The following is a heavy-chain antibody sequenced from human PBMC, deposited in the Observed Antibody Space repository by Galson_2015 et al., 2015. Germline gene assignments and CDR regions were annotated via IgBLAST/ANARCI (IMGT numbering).Heavy chain of an antibody. CDR1: GFTFSNAW. J-gene: IGHJ6*02. CDR3: TTPPLYRSSTSCVSYYGMDV. D-gene: IGHD2-2*01. CDR2: IKSKTDGGTT. Sequence: SLRLSCAASGFTFSNAWMSWVRQAPGKGLEWVGRIKSKTDGGTTDYAAPVKGRFTISRDDSKNTLYLQMNSLKTEDTAVYYCTTPPLYRSSTSCVSYYGMDVWAQGTTATVSS. V-gene: IGHV3-15*01.